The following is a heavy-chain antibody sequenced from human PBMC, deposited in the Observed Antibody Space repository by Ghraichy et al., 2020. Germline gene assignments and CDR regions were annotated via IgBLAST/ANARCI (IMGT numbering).Heavy chain of an antibody. J-gene: IGHJ6*03. D-gene: IGHD5-12*01. CDR1: GFTVSSNY. Sequence: GGSLRLSCAASGFTVSSNYMSWVRQAPGKGLEWVSVIDSGGSTYYEDYVKGRFTISRDNSKNTLYHQMNSLRAVDTAVYYCASDSSEYSGYADYYYYMDGWGKGTPVTVSS. V-gene: IGHV3-53*01. CDR2: IDSGGST. CDR3: ASDSSEYSGYADYYYYMDG.